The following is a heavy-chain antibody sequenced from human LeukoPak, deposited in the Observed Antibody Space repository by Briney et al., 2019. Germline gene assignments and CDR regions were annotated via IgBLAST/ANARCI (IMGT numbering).Heavy chain of an antibody. Sequence: GGSLRLSCAASGFTFSSYEMNWVRQAPGKGLEWVSYISSSGSTIYYADSVKGRFTISRDNAKNTLYLQMNSLRAEDTAVYYCARGADSGYSSDNWGQGTLVSVSS. CDR2: ISSSGSTI. J-gene: IGHJ4*02. D-gene: IGHD3-9*01. V-gene: IGHV3-48*03. CDR3: ARGADSGYSSDN. CDR1: GFTFSSYE.